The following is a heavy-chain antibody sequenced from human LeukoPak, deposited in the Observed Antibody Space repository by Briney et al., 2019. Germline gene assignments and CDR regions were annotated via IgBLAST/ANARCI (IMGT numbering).Heavy chain of an antibody. J-gene: IGHJ6*02. D-gene: IGHD6-13*01. Sequence: SETLSLTCTVSGGSISSYYWSWIRQPPGRGLEWIGYIYYSGSTNYNPSLKSRVTISVDTSKNQFSLKLSSVTAADTAVYYCARGEDSSSWYLGYYYGMDVWGQGTTVTVSS. V-gene: IGHV4-59*12. CDR1: GGSISSYY. CDR2: IYYSGST. CDR3: ARGEDSSSWYLGYYYGMDV.